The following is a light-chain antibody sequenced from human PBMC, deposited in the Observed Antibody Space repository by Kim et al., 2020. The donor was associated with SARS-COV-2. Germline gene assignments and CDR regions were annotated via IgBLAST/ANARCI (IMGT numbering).Light chain of an antibody. CDR1: SGSIASNY. Sequence: GKTVTISCTRSSGSIASNYVQWYQQRPGSSPTTVIYDDNQRPSGVPDRFSGSIDSSSNSASLTISGLKTEDEADYYCQSYDSSLWVFDGGTKLTVL. CDR3: QSYDSSLWV. CDR2: DDN. V-gene: IGLV6-57*01. J-gene: IGLJ3*02.